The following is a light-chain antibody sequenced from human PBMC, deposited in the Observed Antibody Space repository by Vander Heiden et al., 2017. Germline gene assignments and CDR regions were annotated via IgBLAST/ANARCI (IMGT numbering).Light chain of an antibody. V-gene: IGKV3-11*01. J-gene: IGKJ1*01. CDR1: QSVSSY. CDR3: QQRSNWSTWT. Sequence: EIVLTQSPATLSLSPVERATLSCRASQSVSSYLAWYQQKPGQAPRLLIYDASNRATGIPARFSGSGSGTDFTLTISSLEPEDFAVYYCQQRSNWSTWTFGQGTKVEIK. CDR2: DAS.